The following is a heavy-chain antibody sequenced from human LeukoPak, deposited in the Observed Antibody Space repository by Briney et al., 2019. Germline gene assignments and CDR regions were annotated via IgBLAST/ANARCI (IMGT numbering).Heavy chain of an antibody. CDR2: INPNSGGT. CDR3: ARVVDGYNYGAFDI. J-gene: IGHJ3*02. D-gene: IGHD5-24*01. Sequence: ASVTVSCKASGYTFTDYYIHWVGQALGQGLEGMGWINPNSGGTKYARRFQGRVTMTRDASISTAYTELSSLISDDTAVYYCARVVDGYNYGAFDIWGQGTVVTVSS. V-gene: IGHV1-2*02. CDR1: GYTFTDYY.